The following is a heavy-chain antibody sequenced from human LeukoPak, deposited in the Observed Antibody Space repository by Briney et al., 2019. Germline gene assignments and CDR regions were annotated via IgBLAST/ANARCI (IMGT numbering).Heavy chain of an antibody. D-gene: IGHD6-19*01. V-gene: IGHV4-59*12. CDR2: IYYSGNT. Sequence: PSETLSLTCTVSGGSISSYYWSWIRQPPGKGLEWIGYIYYSGNTNYNPSLKSRVTISVDTSKNHLFLNLTSVTAADTAVYYCARESYHWLALDYWGQGTLVTVSS. CDR3: ARESYHWLALDY. J-gene: IGHJ4*02. CDR1: GGSISSYY.